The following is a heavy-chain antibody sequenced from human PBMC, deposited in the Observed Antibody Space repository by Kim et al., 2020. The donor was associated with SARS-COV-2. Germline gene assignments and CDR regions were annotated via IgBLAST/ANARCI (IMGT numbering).Heavy chain of an antibody. V-gene: IGHV7-4-1*02. CDR1: GYTFTSYA. D-gene: IGHD3-16*02. J-gene: IGHJ4*02. CDR3: ARVHYDYVWGSYRGEGGYFDY. CDR2: INTNTGNP. Sequence: ASVKVSCKASGYTFTSYAMNWVRQAPGQGLEWMGWINTNTGNPTYAQGFTGRFVFSLDTSVSTAYLQISSLKAEDTAVYYCARVHYDYVWGSYRGEGGYFDYWGQGTLVTVSS.